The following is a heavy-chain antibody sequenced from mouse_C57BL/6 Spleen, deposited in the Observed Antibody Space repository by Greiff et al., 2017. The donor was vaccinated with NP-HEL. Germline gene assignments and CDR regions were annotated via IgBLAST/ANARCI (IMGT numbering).Heavy chain of an antibody. CDR1: GYTFTSYW. Sequence: QVQLQQPGAELVMPGASVKLSCKASGYTFTSYWMHWVKQRPGQGLEWIGEIDPSDSYTNYNQKFKGKSTLTVDKSSSTAYMQLSSLTSEDSAVYYCARSVITTYFDYWGQGTTLTVSS. V-gene: IGHV1-69*01. J-gene: IGHJ2*01. CDR2: IDPSDSYT. D-gene: IGHD1-1*01. CDR3: ARSVITTYFDY.